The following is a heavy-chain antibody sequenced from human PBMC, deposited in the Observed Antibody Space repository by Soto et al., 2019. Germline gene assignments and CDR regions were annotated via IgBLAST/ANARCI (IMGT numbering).Heavy chain of an antibody. CDR1: GFTLSNYG. V-gene: IGHV3-33*01. D-gene: IGHD2-21*01. J-gene: IGHJ4*02. CDR3: ARGLHSLFDY. CDR2: IGYDGNNK. Sequence: PGGSLRLCCAASGFTLSNYGMHWVRQAPGKGLEWVAGIGYDGNNKYYADSVKGRFTISRDNSNNTLYVQMTSLRSEDTAVYYCARGLHSLFDYWGQGTLVPVSS.